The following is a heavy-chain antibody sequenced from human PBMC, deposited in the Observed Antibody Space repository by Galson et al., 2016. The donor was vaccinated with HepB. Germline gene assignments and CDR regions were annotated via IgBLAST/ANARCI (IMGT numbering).Heavy chain of an antibody. CDR1: GGSFSTYT. J-gene: IGHJ4*02. Sequence: SVKVSCKASGGSFSTYTISWVRQAPGQGLEWMGGIIPIFGTTNYAQKFQDRVTITADEITSTTYMELSSLSSEDTAVDYCAREWSEDTALGGYWGQGTLVTVSS. V-gene: IGHV1-69*13. D-gene: IGHD5-18*01. CDR3: AREWSEDTALGGY. CDR2: IIPIFGTT.